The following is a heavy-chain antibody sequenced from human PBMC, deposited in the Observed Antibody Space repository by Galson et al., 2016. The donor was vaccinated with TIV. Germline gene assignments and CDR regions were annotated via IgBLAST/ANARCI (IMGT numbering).Heavy chain of an antibody. CDR1: GAFIRSGSYY. CDR2: IYTSGTT. V-gene: IGHV4-61*02. CDR3: ARVVGYCSGDDCLLEAAFDI. D-gene: IGHD2-15*01. J-gene: IGHJ3*02. Sequence: TLSLTCTVSGAFIRSGSYYWNWIRQPAGKGLEWIGRIYTSGTTNYNPSLKSRVTISVDASKNQFSLKLTSVTAADTAVYYCARVVGYCSGDDCLLEAAFDIWGQGTLVSVSS.